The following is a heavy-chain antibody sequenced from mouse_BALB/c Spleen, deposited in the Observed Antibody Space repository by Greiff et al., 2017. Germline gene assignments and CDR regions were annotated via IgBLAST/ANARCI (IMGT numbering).Heavy chain of an antibody. D-gene: IGHD1-1*01. CDR2: ISSGGSYT. CDR1: GFTFSSYG. CDR3: ARHSGYGSSYGFAY. Sequence: EVKLMESGGDLVKPGGSLKLSCAASGFTFSSYGMSWVRQTPDKRLEWVATISSGGSYTYYPDSVKGRFTISRDNAKNTLYLQMSSLKSEDTAMYYCARHSGYGSSYGFAYWGQGTLVTVSA. V-gene: IGHV5-6*01. J-gene: IGHJ3*01.